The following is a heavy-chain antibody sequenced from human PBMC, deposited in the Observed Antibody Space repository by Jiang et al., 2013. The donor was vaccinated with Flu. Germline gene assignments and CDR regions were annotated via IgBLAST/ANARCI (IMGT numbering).Heavy chain of an antibody. CDR1: GGSFSGYY. Sequence: GSGLVKPSETLSLTCAVYGGSFSGYYWSWIRQPPGKGLEWIGEINHSGSTNYNPSLKSRVTISVDTSKNQFSLKLSSVTAADTAVYYCARGVNRSPKLRYLANWFDPWGQGTLVTVSS. CDR3: ARGVNRSPKLRYLANWFDP. J-gene: IGHJ5*02. CDR2: INHSGST. V-gene: IGHV4-34*01. D-gene: IGHD3-9*01.